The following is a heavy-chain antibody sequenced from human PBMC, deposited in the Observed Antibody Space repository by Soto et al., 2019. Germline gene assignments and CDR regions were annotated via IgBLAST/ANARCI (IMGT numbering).Heavy chain of an antibody. D-gene: IGHD5-18*01. CDR1: GFTVSSNY. V-gene: IGHV3-66*04. Sequence: EVQLVESGGGLVQPGGSLRLSCAASGFTVSSNYMSWVRQAPGKGLEWVSVIYSGGSTYYADSVKGRFTISRDNSKNTLYLQMNSLRAEDTAVYYCARQVKGYRYGYAHFDYWGQGTMVTVSS. CDR2: IYSGGST. J-gene: IGHJ4*02. CDR3: ARQVKGYRYGYAHFDY.